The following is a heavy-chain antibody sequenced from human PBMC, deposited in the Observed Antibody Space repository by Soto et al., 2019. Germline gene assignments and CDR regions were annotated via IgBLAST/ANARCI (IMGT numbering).Heavy chain of an antibody. Sequence: PGGSLRLSCAASGFTFSSYAMHWVRQAPGKGLEWVAVISYDGSNKYYADSVKGRFTISRDNSKNTLYLQMDSLRAEDTAVYYCARQTDTVPFNWFDPWGQGALVTVSS. D-gene: IGHD4-4*01. CDR2: ISYDGSNK. J-gene: IGHJ5*02. CDR3: ARQTDTVPFNWFDP. CDR1: GFTFSSYA. V-gene: IGHV3-30-3*01.